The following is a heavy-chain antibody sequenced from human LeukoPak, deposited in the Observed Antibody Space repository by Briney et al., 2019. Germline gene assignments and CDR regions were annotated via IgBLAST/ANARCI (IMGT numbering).Heavy chain of an antibody. V-gene: IGHV4-34*01. J-gene: IGHJ4*02. CDR2: INHSGST. Sequence: SETLSLTCAVYGGSLSAYYWTWIRQPPGKGLEWIGEINHSGSTNYNPSLKSRVTISVDTSKNQFSLKLSSVTAADTAVYYCARAGEGSWYWGQGTLVTVSS. CDR1: GGSLSAYY. CDR3: ARAGEGSWY. D-gene: IGHD6-13*01.